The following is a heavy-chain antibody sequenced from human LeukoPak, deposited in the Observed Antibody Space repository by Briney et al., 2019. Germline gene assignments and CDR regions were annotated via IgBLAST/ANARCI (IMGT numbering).Heavy chain of an antibody. V-gene: IGHV4-4*07. J-gene: IGHJ4*02. CDR2: IYTSGST. Sequence: SETLSLTCTVSGGSISSYYWSWIRQPAGKGLEWIGRIYTSGSTNYNPSLKSRVTMSVDTSKNQFSLKLSSVTAADTAVYYCARVGLRGYSYGYPYYFDYWGQGTLVTVSS. CDR1: GGSISSYY. D-gene: IGHD5-18*01. CDR3: ARVGLRGYSYGYPYYFDY.